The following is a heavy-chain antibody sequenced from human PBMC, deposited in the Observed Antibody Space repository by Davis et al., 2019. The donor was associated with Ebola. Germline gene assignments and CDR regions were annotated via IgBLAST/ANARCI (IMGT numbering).Heavy chain of an antibody. J-gene: IGHJ4*02. CDR2: ITSSGDST. Sequence: GGSLRLSCVASGITLSSDALSWVRQAPGKGLEWVSGITSSGDSTWYADSVKGRFTISRDNAKNTLYLQMNSLRAEDTAVYYCASIEADYWGQGTLVTVSS. D-gene: IGHD3-16*02. CDR3: ASIEADY. CDR1: GITLSSDA. V-gene: IGHV3-23*01.